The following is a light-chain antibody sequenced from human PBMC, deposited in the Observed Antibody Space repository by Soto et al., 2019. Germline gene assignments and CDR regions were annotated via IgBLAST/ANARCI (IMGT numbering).Light chain of an antibody. CDR3: QQYNNWPPWT. CDR2: GAS. CDR1: QSVSSN. J-gene: IGKJ1*01. V-gene: IGKV3-15*01. Sequence: EIVMTQSPATLSVSPGDRATLSCRASQSVSSNLAWYQQKPGQAPRLLIYGASTRATGIPARFSGSGSGIEFTLTISSLQSEDFAVYYCQQYNNWPPWTFGQGTKV.